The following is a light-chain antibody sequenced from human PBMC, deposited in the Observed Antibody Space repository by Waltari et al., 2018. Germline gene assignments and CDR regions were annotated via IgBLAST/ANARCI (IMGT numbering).Light chain of an antibody. J-gene: IGKJ4*01. CDR2: GAS. V-gene: IGKV1-16*02. Sequence: DVRMTQSPSSLSASVGDRVTITCRASQAISNYLAWFQQKPGKAPKSLIYGASSLQSGVPSKFSGSGSGTDFTLTISSLQPEDCATYYCLQYHTYPLTFGGGTNVEIK. CDR3: LQYHTYPLT. CDR1: QAISNY.